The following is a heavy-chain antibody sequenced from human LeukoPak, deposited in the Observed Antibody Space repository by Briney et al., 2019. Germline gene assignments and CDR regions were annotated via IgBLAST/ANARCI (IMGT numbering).Heavy chain of an antibody. CDR1: GFTFSSYG. CDR2: ISYDGSNK. CDR3: AKEALRGYDSSGGWFDP. D-gene: IGHD3-22*01. J-gene: IGHJ5*02. Sequence: GGSLRLSCAASGFTFSSYGMHWVRQAPGKGLDWVAVISYDGSNKYYADSVKGRFTISRDNSKNTLYLQMDSLRAEDTAVYYCAKEALRGYDSSGGWFDPWGQGTLVTVSS. V-gene: IGHV3-30*18.